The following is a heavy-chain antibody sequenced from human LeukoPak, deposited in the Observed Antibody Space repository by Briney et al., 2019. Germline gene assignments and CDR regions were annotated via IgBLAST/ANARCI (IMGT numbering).Heavy chain of an antibody. D-gene: IGHD5-12*01. CDR3: ARGGISGYVY. CDR1: GGSFSGYY. V-gene: IGHV4-34*01. CDR2: INHSGST. J-gene: IGHJ4*02. Sequence: SETLSLTCAVYGGSFSGYYWSWIRQPPGKGLEWIGEINHSGSTNYNPSLKSRVTISVDTSKNQCSLKLSSVTAADTAVYYCARGGISGYVYWGQGTLVTVSS.